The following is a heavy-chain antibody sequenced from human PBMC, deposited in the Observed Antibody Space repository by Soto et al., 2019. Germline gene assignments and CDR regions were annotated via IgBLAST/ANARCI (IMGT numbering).Heavy chain of an antibody. J-gene: IGHJ4*02. D-gene: IGHD5-12*01. CDR2: ISYDGSNK. CDR1: GFTFSSYG. V-gene: IGHV3-30*18. CDR3: AKAQASVVSGPFDY. Sequence: TGGSLRLSCAASGFTFSSYGMHWVRQAPGKGLEWVAVISYDGSNKYYADSVKGRFTISRDNSKNTLYLQMNSLRAEDTAVYYCAKAQASVVSGPFDYWGQGTLVTVSS.